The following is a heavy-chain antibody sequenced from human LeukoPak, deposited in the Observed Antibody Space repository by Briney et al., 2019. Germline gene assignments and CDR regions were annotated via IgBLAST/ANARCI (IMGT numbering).Heavy chain of an antibody. D-gene: IGHD3-10*01. CDR1: GFTFSSYA. V-gene: IGHV3-23*01. Sequence: GGSPRLSCAGSGFTFSSYAMSWVRQAPGKGLEWVSAISGSAVATYYADSVKGRFTISRDSSKNTLYLQMNSLRAEDTAVYYCAKDRGYGSGSYPGVYYFDYWGQGTLVTVSS. CDR2: ISGSAVAT. CDR3: AKDRGYGSGSYPGVYYFDY. J-gene: IGHJ4*02.